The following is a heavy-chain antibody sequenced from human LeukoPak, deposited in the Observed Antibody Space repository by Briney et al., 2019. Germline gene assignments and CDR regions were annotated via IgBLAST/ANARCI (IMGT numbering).Heavy chain of an antibody. CDR1: GYTFTDYY. D-gene: IGHD3-10*01. CDR2: ISPSGGST. Sequence: ASVKVSCKASGYTFTDYYMHWVRQAPGQGPEWMGVISPSGGSTTYAQKFQGRVTLTRDMSTTTAYMELRSLRSDDTAVYYCASNKYGSGGRYYYYMDVWGKGTTVTVSS. CDR3: ASNKYGSGGRYYYYMDV. J-gene: IGHJ6*03. V-gene: IGHV1-46*01.